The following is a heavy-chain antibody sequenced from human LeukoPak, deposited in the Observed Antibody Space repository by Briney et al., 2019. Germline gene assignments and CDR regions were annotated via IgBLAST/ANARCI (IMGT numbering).Heavy chain of an antibody. Sequence: SETLSLTCTVSGGSINNYYWSWIRQSAGKGLEWIGRIYSSGSTNYNPSLKSRVTMSVDTSKNQFSLKLRSVTAADTAVYYCAREGTYYYGSGGYPDYWGQGTLVTVSS. V-gene: IGHV4-4*07. CDR1: GGSINNYY. CDR2: IYSSGST. J-gene: IGHJ4*02. D-gene: IGHD3-10*01. CDR3: AREGTYYYGSGGYPDY.